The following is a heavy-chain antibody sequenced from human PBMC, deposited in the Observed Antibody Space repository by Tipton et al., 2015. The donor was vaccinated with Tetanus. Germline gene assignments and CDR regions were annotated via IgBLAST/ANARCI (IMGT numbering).Heavy chain of an antibody. Sequence: SLRLSCAASGFTFSNYHFNWVRQSPGKGLEWVSSISSSGAYIYYADSVKGRFTISRDNAKNSLYLQMNSLRAEDTAVYYCARDRTRSFDIWGQGTMVTVSS. J-gene: IGHJ3*02. CDR3: ARDRTRSFDI. CDR2: ISSSGAYI. D-gene: IGHD3-16*02. V-gene: IGHV3-21*01. CDR1: GFTFSNYH.